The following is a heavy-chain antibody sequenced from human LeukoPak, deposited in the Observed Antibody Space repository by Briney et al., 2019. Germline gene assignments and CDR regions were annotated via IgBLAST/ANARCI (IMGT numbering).Heavy chain of an antibody. J-gene: IGHJ3*01. Sequence: GRSLRLSCAASGFTFSSYAMHWVRQAPGKGLEWVSTIWSDGSNTYYADSVKGRFTVSRDNSKNTLYLQMDSLRAEDTAVYYCARPCDYGAHDAFDFWRQGTLVTVSS. CDR2: IWSDGSNT. D-gene: IGHD4-17*01. CDR1: GFTFSSYA. CDR3: ARPCDYGAHDAFDF. V-gene: IGHV3-33*08.